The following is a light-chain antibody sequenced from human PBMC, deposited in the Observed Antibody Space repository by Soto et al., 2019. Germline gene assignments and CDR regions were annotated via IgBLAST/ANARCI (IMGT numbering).Light chain of an antibody. J-gene: IGKJ4*01. CDR3: MQSLQTPLT. CDR1: QSLRHSNGYKY. Sequence: DIVMTESPPSLPFTPGEPASIPCRSSQSLRHSNGYKYLDWYLQKPGQSPQLLIYLGSNRASGVPDRFSGSGSGTDFTLKIRRVEADDVGVYYCMQSLQTPLTFGGGTKVDIK. V-gene: IGKV2-28*01. CDR2: LGS.